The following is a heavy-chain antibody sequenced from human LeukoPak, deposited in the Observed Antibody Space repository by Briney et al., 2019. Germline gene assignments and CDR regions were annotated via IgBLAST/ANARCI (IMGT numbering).Heavy chain of an antibody. V-gene: IGHV4-61*01. CDR2: IYYSGST. D-gene: IGHD6-6*01. Sequence: SETLSLTCTVSGYSISNGYYWGWIRQPPGKGLEWIGYIYYSGSTNYNPSLKSRVTISVDTSKNQFSLKLSSVTAADTAVYYCARTIAARHKIIDYWGQGTLVTVSS. CDR1: GYSISNGYY. J-gene: IGHJ4*02. CDR3: ARTIAARHKIIDY.